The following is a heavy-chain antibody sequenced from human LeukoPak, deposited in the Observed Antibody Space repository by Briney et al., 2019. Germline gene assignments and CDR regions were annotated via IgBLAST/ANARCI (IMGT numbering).Heavy chain of an antibody. D-gene: IGHD4-23*01. CDR3: ARYDPDYGGNSAFDY. Sequence: GAAVKVSCKASGYTFTSYGISWVRQAPGQGREGMGWISAYNGNTNYAQKLQGRVTMTTDPSPSTAYMELRSLRSDDTAAYYCARYDPDYGGNSAFDYWGQGTLVTVSS. V-gene: IGHV1-18*01. J-gene: IGHJ4*02. CDR1: GYTFTSYG. CDR2: ISAYNGNT.